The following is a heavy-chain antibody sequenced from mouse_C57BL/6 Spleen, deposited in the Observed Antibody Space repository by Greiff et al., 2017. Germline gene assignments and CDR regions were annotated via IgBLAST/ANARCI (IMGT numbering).Heavy chain of an antibody. CDR2: IYPGSGIT. CDR3: ARSLWLRDWYFDV. D-gene: IGHD2-2*01. CDR1: GYTFTDYY. Sequence: QVHVKQSGAALVRPGASVKLSCKASGYTFTDYYINWVKQRPGQGLEWIARIYPGSGITYYNEKFKGKATLTAEKSSSTAYMQLSGLTSEDTAVYFCARSLWLRDWYFDVWGTGTTVTVSA. V-gene: IGHV1-76*01. J-gene: IGHJ1*03.